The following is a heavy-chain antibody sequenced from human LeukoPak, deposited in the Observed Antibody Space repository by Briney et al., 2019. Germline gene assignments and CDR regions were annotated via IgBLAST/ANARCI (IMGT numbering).Heavy chain of an antibody. Sequence: PSETLSLTCTVSGGSVSSGSYYGSWIRQPPGKGLEWIGYIYYSGSTNYNPSLKSRVTISVDTSKNQFSLKLSSVTAADTAVYYCSGQVSYYYGMDVWGKGTTVTVSS. CDR1: GGSVSSGSYY. CDR3: SGQVSYYYGMDV. CDR2: IYYSGST. J-gene: IGHJ6*04. V-gene: IGHV4-61*01.